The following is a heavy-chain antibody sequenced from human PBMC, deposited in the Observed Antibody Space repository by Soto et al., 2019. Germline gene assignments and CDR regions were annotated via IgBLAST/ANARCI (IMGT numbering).Heavy chain of an antibody. CDR1: GYTFTSYG. CDR2: ISAYNGNT. D-gene: IGHD3-9*01. Sequence: ASVKVSCKASGYTFTSYGISWVRQAPGQGLEWVGWISAYNGNTNYAQKLQGRVTMTTDTSTSTAYMEPRSLRSDDTAVCYCARGGRYILTGDFDYWGQGTLVTVSS. V-gene: IGHV1-18*01. CDR3: ARGGRYILTGDFDY. J-gene: IGHJ4*02.